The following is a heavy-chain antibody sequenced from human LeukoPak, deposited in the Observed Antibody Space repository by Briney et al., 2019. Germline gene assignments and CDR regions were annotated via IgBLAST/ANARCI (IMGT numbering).Heavy chain of an antibody. CDR2: IYYSGST. CDR3: ARVGGYDWRLDY. CDR1: GGSISSYY. Sequence: TSETPSLTCTVSGGSISSYYWGWIRQPPGKGLEWIGYIYYSGSTNYNPSLKSRVTISVDTSKNQFSLRLSSVTAADTAVYYCARVGGYDWRLDYWGQGTLVTVSS. D-gene: IGHD5-12*01. J-gene: IGHJ4*02. V-gene: IGHV4-59*01.